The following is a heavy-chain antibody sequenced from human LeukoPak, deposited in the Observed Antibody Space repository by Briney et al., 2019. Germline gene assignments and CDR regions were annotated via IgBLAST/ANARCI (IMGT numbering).Heavy chain of an antibody. CDR3: ARGRRSGGGEWFDP. D-gene: IGHD2-15*01. CDR2: IYYGGST. CDR1: GDSISSSSYY. J-gene: IGHJ5*02. Sequence: SETLSLTCTVSGDSISSSSYYWGWIRQPPGKGLEWIGSIYYGGSTYYNPSLKSRVTISIDTSKNQFSLKLSSLTAADTAVYYCARGRRSGGGEWFDPWGQGTLVTVSS. V-gene: IGHV4-39*07.